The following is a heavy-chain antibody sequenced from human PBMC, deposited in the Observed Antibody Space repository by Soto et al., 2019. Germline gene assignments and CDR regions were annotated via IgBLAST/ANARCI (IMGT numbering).Heavy chain of an antibody. V-gene: IGHV2-70*01. CDR3: ARMCHSSSWYAVYYYGMDV. CDR2: IDWDDDK. D-gene: IGHD6-13*01. J-gene: IGHJ6*02. CDR1: GLSLSTSGMC. Sequence: SGPTLVNPAQTLTLTCTFSGLSLSTSGMCVSWIRQPPGKALEWLALIDWDDDKYYSTSLKTRLTISKDTSKNQVVLTMTNMDPVDTATYYCARMCHSSSWYAVYYYGMDVWGQGTTVTVSS.